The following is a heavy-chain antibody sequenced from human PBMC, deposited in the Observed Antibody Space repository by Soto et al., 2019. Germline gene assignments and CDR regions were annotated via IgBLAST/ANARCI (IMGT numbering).Heavy chain of an antibody. D-gene: IGHD3-22*01. CDR1: GGTFSSYA. CDR3: ARTKGYYYDSSGSDI. CDR2: IIPIFGTA. V-gene: IGHV1-69*13. Sequence: ASVKVSCKASGGTFSSYAISWVRQAPGQGLEWMGGIIPIFGTANYAQKFQGRVTITADESTSTAYMELSSLRSEDTAVYYCARTKGYYYDSSGSDIWGQGTMVTVSS. J-gene: IGHJ3*02.